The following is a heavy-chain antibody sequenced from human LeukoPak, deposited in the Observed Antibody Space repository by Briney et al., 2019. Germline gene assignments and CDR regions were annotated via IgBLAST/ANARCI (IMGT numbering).Heavy chain of an antibody. CDR3: ASLSGFADAFDI. Sequence: GGSLRLSCAASGFTFSSYAMSWVRQAPGKGLEWVSAISGSGGSTYYADSVKGRFTISRDNSKNTLYLQMNSLRAEDTAIYYCASLSGFADAFDIWGLGTMVTVSS. CDR1: GFTFSSYA. D-gene: IGHD3-9*01. J-gene: IGHJ3*02. CDR2: ISGSGGST. V-gene: IGHV3-23*01.